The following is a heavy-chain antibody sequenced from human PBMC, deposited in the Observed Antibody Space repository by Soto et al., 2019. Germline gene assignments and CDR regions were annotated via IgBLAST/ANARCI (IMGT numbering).Heavy chain of an antibody. CDR3: ARHKGDDGSGSYLYMDV. CDR1: GGSISSYY. V-gene: IGHV4-59*08. J-gene: IGHJ6*03. CDR2: IYYSGST. Sequence: SETLSLTCTVSGGSISSYYWSWIRQPPGKGLEWIGYIYYSGSTNYNPSLKSRVTISVDTSKNQFSLKLSSVTAADTAVYYCARHKGDDGSGSYLYMDVWGKGTTVTVSS. D-gene: IGHD3-10*01.